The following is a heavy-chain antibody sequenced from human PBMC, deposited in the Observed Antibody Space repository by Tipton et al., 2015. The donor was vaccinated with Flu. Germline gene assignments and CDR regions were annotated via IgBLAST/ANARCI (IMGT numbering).Heavy chain of an antibody. D-gene: IGHD3-10*01. J-gene: IGHJ4*02. CDR1: GFTFSDYY. CDR2: ISSSGSTI. Sequence: SLRLSCAASGFTFSDYYMSWIRQAPGKGLEWVSYISSSGSTIYYADSVKGRFTISRDNAKNSLYLQMNSLRAEDTAVYYCATSGDYYGSGAIAADYWGQGTLVTVSS. CDR3: ATSGDYYGSGAIAADY. V-gene: IGHV3-11*01.